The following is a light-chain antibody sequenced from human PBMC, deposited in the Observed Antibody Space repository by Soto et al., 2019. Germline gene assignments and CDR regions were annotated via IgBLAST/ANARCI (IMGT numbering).Light chain of an antibody. V-gene: IGKV1-27*01. CDR2: DAS. CDR1: QGMGNY. Sequence: DIQMTQSPSSLSASVGDTVTISCRASQGMGNYLAWYQQKPGRLPQLLIFDASSLEPGVPSRFRGSRSGTDFILIINNLQPEDAATYYYQKYDSAPWTFGQGTKVQIK. CDR3: QKYDSAPWT. J-gene: IGKJ1*01.